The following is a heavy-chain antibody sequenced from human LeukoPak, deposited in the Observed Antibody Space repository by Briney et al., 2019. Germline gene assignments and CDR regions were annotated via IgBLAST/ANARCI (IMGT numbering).Heavy chain of an antibody. J-gene: IGHJ4*02. CDR3: VRVHPGSGSQYFDY. CDR2: ISGSGAGI. Sequence: AGGSLTLPCAVCGLTFSSYEMKGARHAPGEARVWVSYISGSGAGIYSADSVKGRFTISREHAENSLYLQMDSLRAEDTAVYYCVRVHPGSGSQYFDYWGQGTLVTVSS. CDR1: GLTFSSYE. V-gene: IGHV3-48*03. D-gene: IGHD3-10*01.